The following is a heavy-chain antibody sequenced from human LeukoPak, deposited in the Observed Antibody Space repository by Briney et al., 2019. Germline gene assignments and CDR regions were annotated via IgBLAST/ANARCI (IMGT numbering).Heavy chain of an antibody. CDR2: IYSRGRS. V-gene: IGHV4-4*07. CDR3: TRWHYDAFDI. CDR1: GCTISGYY. J-gene: IGHJ3*02. Sequence: SETLSLTCIVSGCTISGYYWSWIRQAAGKGLEWIGRIYSRGRSNYNPCLMSRVSMSVDTSKYLYTMKLSSVTAADTAVYHCTRWHYDAFDIWGQGTMVTVSS.